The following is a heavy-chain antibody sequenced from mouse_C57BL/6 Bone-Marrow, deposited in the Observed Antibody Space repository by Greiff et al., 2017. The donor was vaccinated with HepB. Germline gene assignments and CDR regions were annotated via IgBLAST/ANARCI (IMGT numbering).Heavy chain of an antibody. CDR3: ARNGYYYGSSHWYFDV. V-gene: IGHV1-64*01. CDR1: GYTFTSYW. D-gene: IGHD1-1*01. J-gene: IGHJ1*03. Sequence: VQLQQPGAELVKPGASVKLSCKASGYTFTSYWMHWVKQRPGQGLEWIGMIHPNSGSTNYNEKFKSKATLTVDKSSSTAYMQLSSLTSEDSAVYYCARNGYYYGSSHWYFDVWGTGTTVTVSS. CDR2: IHPNSGST.